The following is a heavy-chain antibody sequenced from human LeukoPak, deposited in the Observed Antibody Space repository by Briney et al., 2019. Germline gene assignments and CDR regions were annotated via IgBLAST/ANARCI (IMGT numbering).Heavy chain of an antibody. J-gene: IGHJ4*02. CDR3: ARGFYYHGSGSLYYFDY. CDR2: INWNGGST. V-gene: IGHV3-20*04. D-gene: IGHD3-10*01. CDR1: GFTFSIYA. Sequence: GGSLRLSCTASGFTFSIYAMSWVRQAPGKGLEWVSGINWNGGSTGYADSVKGRFTISRDNAKNSLYLQMNSLRAEDTALYYCARGFYYHGSGSLYYFDYWGQGTLVTVSS.